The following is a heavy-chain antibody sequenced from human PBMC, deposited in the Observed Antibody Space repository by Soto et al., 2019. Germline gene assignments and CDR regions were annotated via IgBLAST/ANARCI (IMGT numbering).Heavy chain of an antibody. CDR2: INPSGGST. CDR3: ATYYGSGSQGWH. V-gene: IGHV1-46*01. Sequence: ASVKVSCKASGYTFTSYYMHWVRQAPGQGLEWMGIINPSGGSTSYAQKFQGRVTMTRDTSTSTAYMELRSLRSDDTAVYYCATYYGSGSQGWHWGQGTLVTVSS. J-gene: IGHJ1*01. D-gene: IGHD3-10*01. CDR1: GYTFTSYY.